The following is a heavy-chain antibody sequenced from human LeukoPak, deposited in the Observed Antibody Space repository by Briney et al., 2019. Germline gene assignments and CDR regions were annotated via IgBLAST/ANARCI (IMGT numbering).Heavy chain of an antibody. J-gene: IGHJ6*02. Sequence: GGSLRLSCAASGFTFSSYVMNWVRQAPGKGLEWVSSISDNGVTRYYADSVKGRFTISRDNSDNTVYLQMNSLRAEDTAIYYCAKAPAPYYYYYGMDVWGQGTTVTVSS. CDR3: AKAPAPYYYYYGMDV. CDR1: GFTFSSYV. CDR2: ISDNGVTR. V-gene: IGHV3-23*01.